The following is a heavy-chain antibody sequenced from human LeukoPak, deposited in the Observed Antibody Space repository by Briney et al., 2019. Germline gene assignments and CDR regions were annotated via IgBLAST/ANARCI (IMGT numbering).Heavy chain of an antibody. V-gene: IGHV3-30*18. CDR3: AKDRYYGSGSEYYYYGMDV. D-gene: IGHD3-10*01. J-gene: IGHJ6*02. Sequence: GGSLRLSCAASGFTFSSYGMHWVRQAPGKGLEWVAVISCDGSNKYYADSVKGRFTISRDNSKNTLYLQMNSLRAEDTAVYYCAKDRYYGSGSEYYYYGMDVWGQGTTVTVSS. CDR1: GFTFSSYG. CDR2: ISCDGSNK.